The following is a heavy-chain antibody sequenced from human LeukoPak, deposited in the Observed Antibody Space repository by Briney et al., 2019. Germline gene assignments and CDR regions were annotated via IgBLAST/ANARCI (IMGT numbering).Heavy chain of an antibody. J-gene: IGHJ4*02. D-gene: IGHD3-10*01. CDR2: IYYSGST. CDR1: GGSISSYY. CDR3: ASPDDYYGSGSYGY. V-gene: IGHV4-59*08. Sequence: SETLSLTCTVSGGSISSYYWSWIRQPPGKGLEWIGYIYYSGSTNYNPSLKSRVTISVDTSKNQFSLKLSSVTAADTAVYYCASPDDYYGSGSYGYWGQGTLVTVSS.